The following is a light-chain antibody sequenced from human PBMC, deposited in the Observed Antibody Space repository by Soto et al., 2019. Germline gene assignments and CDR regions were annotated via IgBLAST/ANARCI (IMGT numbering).Light chain of an antibody. CDR3: QQLFMYPPT. CDR2: GAS. V-gene: IGKV1-39*01. J-gene: IGKJ3*01. Sequence: DIQMTQSPSSLSASVGDRVTIXLRASQSISSYLNWYQQKPGKAPKLLIYGASTLQSGVPSRFGGSGSGTDFTLTVSSLQPEDFATYYCQQLFMYPPTFGPGTKVDIK. CDR1: QSISSY.